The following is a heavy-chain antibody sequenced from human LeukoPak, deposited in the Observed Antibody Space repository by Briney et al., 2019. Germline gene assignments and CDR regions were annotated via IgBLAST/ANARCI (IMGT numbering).Heavy chain of an antibody. CDR3: AKAPWLEYYYYYYYMDV. V-gene: IGHV3-23*01. CDR2: ISASGDVT. J-gene: IGHJ6*03. Sequence: GGSPRLSCAASGFSFSAYPMGWVRQAPGRGLQWLSGISASGDVTFHADRVKGRFAISRDNSKNTLYLQMNSLRAEDTAVYYCAKAPWLEYYYYYYYMDVWGKGTTVTVSS. CDR1: GFSFSAYP. D-gene: IGHD5-24*01.